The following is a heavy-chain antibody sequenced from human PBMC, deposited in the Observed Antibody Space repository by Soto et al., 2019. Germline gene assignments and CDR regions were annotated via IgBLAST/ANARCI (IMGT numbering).Heavy chain of an antibody. Sequence: TGGSLRLSCAASGFSFRSYSMNWIRQAPGKGLEWVSSISTSGIYIYYADSVKGRFTIFRDNAKNSLYLQMNSLGAEDTAVYYCAREVNEYCSGDSCFPGAYHFDSWGQGTPVTVSS. J-gene: IGHJ4*02. CDR1: GFSFRSYS. CDR2: ISTSGIYI. CDR3: AREVNEYCSGDSCFPGAYHFDS. V-gene: IGHV3-21*01. D-gene: IGHD2-15*01.